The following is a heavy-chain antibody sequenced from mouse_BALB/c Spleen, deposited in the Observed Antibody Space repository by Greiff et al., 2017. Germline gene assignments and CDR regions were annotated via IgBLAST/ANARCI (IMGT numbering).Heavy chain of an antibody. Sequence: VKLVESGPGLVAPSQSLSITCTVSGFSLTSYGVHWVRQPPGKGLEWLGVIWAGGSTNYNSALMSRLSISKDNSKSQVFLKMNSLQTDDTAMYYCARERTITTVYFDYWGQGTTLTVSS. CDR1: GFSLTSYG. CDR3: ARERTITTVYFDY. V-gene: IGHV2-9*02. D-gene: IGHD1-1*01. J-gene: IGHJ2*01. CDR2: IWAGGST.